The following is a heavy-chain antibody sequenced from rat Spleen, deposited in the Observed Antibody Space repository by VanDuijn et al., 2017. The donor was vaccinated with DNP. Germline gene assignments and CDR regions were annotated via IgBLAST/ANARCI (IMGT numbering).Heavy chain of an antibody. CDR1: GITFSDYN. D-gene: IGHD1-1*01. Sequence: EVQLVESGGGLVQPGRSLKLSCAVSGITFSDYNMAWVRQTPKKGLEWVATVSYDGSSTYYRDSVKGRFTISRDNAKSTLYLQMDSLRSEVTATYYCARWSYYSDPGVMDAWGQGTSVTVSS. V-gene: IGHV5-7*01. CDR3: ARWSYYSDPGVMDA. CDR2: VSYDGSST. J-gene: IGHJ4*01.